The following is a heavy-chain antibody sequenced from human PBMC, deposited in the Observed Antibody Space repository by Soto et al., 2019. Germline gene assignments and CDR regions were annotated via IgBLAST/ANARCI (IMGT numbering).Heavy chain of an antibody. J-gene: IGHJ4*02. V-gene: IGHV1-69*13. CDR2: IIPIFGTA. CDR3: AGPSVGDYGSFDY. D-gene: IGHD4-17*01. CDR1: GGTFSSYA. Sequence: SVKVSCKASGGTFSSYAISWVRQAPGQGLEWMGGIIPIFGTANYAQKFQGRVTITADESTSTAYMELSSLRSEDTAVYYCAGPSVGDYGSFDYWGQGTLVTVSS.